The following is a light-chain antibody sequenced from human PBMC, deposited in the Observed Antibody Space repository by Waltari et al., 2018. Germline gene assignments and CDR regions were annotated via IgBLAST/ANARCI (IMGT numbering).Light chain of an antibody. J-gene: IGLJ3*02. CDR1: SSNIGAGFD. CDR2: ENT. V-gene: IGLV1-40*01. Sequence: QSVLTQPPSVSGAPGQRVTISCTGGSSNIGAGFDATWYQQFPGTAPKLLIYENTQRPSGVPDRFSGSKSGTSASLAITGLQAEDEADYYCQAYDHSLNGWVFGEGTKLTVL. CDR3: QAYDHSLNGWV.